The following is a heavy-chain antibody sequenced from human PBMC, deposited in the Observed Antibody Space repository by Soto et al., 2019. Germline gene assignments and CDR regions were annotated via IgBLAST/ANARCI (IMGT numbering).Heavy chain of an antibody. V-gene: IGHV3-23*01. CDR2: ISGSGGST. J-gene: IGHJ4*02. CDR1: GFTFSSYA. D-gene: IGHD3-10*01. Sequence: GGSLRLSCAASGFTFSSYAMSWVRQAPGKGLEWVSAISGSGGSTYYADSVKGRSTISRDNSKNTPYLQMNSLRAEDTAVYYCAKDAFVPHPGPYGSGRGYFDYWGQGTLVTVSS. CDR3: AKDAFVPHPGPYGSGRGYFDY.